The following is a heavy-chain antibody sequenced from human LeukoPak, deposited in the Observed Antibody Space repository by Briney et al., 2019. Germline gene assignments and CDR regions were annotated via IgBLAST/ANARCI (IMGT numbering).Heavy chain of an antibody. J-gene: IGHJ5*02. V-gene: IGHV3-49*03. CDR3: ARDQYKSTPADP. CDR2: IRIKAYGGTT. CDR1: GFTFGDYA. Sequence: GGSLRLSCTASGFTFGDYAMSWFRQAPGKGLEWVGFIRIKAYGGTTEYAASVKGRFTISRDNSKNTLYLYMNSLRAEDTAVYYCARDQYKSTPADPWGRGTLVTVSS. D-gene: IGHD1-1*01.